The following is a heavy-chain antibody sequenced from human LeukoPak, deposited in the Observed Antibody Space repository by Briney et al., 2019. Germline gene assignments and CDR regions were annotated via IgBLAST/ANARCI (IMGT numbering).Heavy chain of an antibody. V-gene: IGHV1-24*01. Sequence: GASVKVSCKVSGYTLTELSMHWVRQAPGKGLEWMGGFDPEDGETIYAQKFQGRVTMTEGTSTDTAYMELSSLRSEDTAVYYCATVFPADSGSTGGYYFDYWGQGTLVTVSS. CDR2: FDPEDGET. J-gene: IGHJ4*02. CDR3: ATVFPADSGSTGGYYFDY. D-gene: IGHD1-26*01. CDR1: GYTLTELS.